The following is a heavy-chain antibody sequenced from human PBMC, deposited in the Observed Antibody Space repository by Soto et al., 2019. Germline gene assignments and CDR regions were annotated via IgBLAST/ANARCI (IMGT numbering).Heavy chain of an antibody. V-gene: IGHV4-4*07. J-gene: IGHJ5*02. CDR2: VNSGGNT. CDR1: GGSLFGDY. Sequence: SETLSLTCTVSGGSLFGDYCTWIRQPAGGGLEWIGRVNSGGNTNYSPSLKSRVTISVDPSRKQFSLNLTSVTAADTAAYFCARARRLEKWFDTWGPGIQVTVSS. CDR3: ARARRLEKWFDT. D-gene: IGHD5-12*01.